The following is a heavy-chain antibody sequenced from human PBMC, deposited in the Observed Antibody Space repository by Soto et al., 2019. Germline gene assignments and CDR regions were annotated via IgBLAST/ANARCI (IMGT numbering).Heavy chain of an antibody. CDR1: GYTLTELS. CDR2: FDPEDGET. V-gene: IGHV1-24*01. J-gene: IGHJ3*02. Sequence: ASVKVSCKVSGYTLTELSMHWVRQAPGKGLEWMGGFDPEDGETIYAQKFQGRVTMTEDTSTDTAYMELSSLRSEDTAVYYCATDIRSHDAFDIWGQGTMVTVSS. D-gene: IGHD3-3*02. CDR3: ATDIRSHDAFDI.